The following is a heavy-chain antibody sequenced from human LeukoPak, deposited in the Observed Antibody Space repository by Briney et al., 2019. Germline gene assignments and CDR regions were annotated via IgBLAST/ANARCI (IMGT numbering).Heavy chain of an antibody. D-gene: IGHD6-13*01. CDR3: VRGTTHSSTKADF. Sequence: GGSLRHSCAASGFAFSSCWMHWVRQAPGKGLVWVSRINGDGSSTGYADSVKGRLTISRDNANNMMYLQMDSLRAEDSATYYCVRGTTHSSTKADFWGQGTLVTVSS. CDR1: GFAFSSCW. V-gene: IGHV3-74*01. J-gene: IGHJ4*02. CDR2: INGDGSST.